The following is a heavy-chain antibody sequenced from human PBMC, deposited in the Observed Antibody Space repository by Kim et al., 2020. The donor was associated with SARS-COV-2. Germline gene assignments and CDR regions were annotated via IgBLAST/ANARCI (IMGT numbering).Heavy chain of an antibody. J-gene: IGHJ4*02. CDR3: ARDEDRDGYNFDY. D-gene: IGHD5-12*01. Sequence: SETLSLTCGVYGGPVSSYYWSWIRQPPGQGLEWVGEVSHSGSTQYNPSLKSRVTISIDTSKNQFSLILSSVSAADTAVYYCARDEDRDGYNFDYWGLGMLVTVTS. V-gene: IGHV4-34*01. CDR2: VSHSGST. CDR1: GGPVSSYY.